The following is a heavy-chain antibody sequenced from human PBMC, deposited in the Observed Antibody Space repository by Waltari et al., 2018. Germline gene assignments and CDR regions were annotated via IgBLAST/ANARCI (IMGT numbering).Heavy chain of an antibody. CDR1: CASFGAVY. Sequence: QVQLQQWGAGLLKPSETLSLTCGESCASFGAVYWSWIRQAPGKGLEWIGDITHTGDSNINPSLKSRLTISVDTSKRQFSLELTSVTPADTAVYYCGRAPATSWFGYSVYWGQGTVVTVSS. J-gene: IGHJ4*02. CDR2: ITHTGDS. CDR3: GRAPATSWFGYSVY. V-gene: IGHV4-34*01. D-gene: IGHD2-2*01.